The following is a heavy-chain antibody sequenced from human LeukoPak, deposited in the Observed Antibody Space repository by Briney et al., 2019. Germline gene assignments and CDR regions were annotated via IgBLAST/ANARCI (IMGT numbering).Heavy chain of an antibody. J-gene: IGHJ3*02. V-gene: IGHV4-61*02. CDR1: GGSISSGNYY. CDR2: IYTSGST. D-gene: IGHD1-1*01. CDR3: ARPTGDAFDI. Sequence: SETLSLTCTVSGGSISSGNYYWSWIRQPAGKGLEWIGRIYTSGSTNYNPSLKSRVTMSVDTSKNQFSLNLSSMTAADTAVYYCARPTGDAFDIWGQGTMVTVSS.